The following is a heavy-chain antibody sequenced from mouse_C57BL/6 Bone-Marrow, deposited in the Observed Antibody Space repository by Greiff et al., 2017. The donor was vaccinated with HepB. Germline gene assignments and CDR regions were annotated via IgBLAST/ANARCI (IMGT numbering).Heavy chain of an antibody. J-gene: IGHJ2*01. CDR3: TGDPYSLYYFDY. D-gene: IGHD2-10*01. Sequence: EVKVVESGGGLVQPGGSMKLSCVASGFTFSNYWMNWVRQSPEKGLEWVAQIRLKSDNYATHYAESVKGRFTISRDDSKSSVYLQMNNLRAEDTGIYYCTGDPYSLYYFDYWGQGTTLTVSS. CDR1: GFTFSNYW. CDR2: IRLKSDNYAT. V-gene: IGHV6-3*01.